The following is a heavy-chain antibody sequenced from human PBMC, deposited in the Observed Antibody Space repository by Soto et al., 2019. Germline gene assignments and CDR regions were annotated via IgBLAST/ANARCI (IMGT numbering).Heavy chain of an antibody. CDR3: ARIPDDYYDSSGYSYYFDY. J-gene: IGHJ4*02. D-gene: IGHD3-22*01. CDR2: IIPIFGTA. CDR1: GYTFTSYG. Sequence: ASVKVSCKASGYTFTSYGISWVRQAPGQGLEWMGGIIPIFGTANYAQKFQGRVTITADESTSTAYMELSSLRSEDTAVYYCARIPDDYYDSSGYSYYFDYWGQGTLVTVSS. V-gene: IGHV1-69*13.